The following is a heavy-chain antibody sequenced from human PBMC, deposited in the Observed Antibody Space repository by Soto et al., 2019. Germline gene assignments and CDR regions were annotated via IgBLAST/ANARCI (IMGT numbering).Heavy chain of an antibody. J-gene: IGHJ4*02. CDR2: FDPEDGET. D-gene: IGHD3-16*01. V-gene: IGHV1-24*01. Sequence: QVQLVQSGAEVKKPGASVKVSCKVSGYTLTELSMHWVRQAPGKGLEWMGGFDPEDGETIYAQKFQGRVTMTEDTSTDTADMELSSLRSEDTAVDYCATAPISLSPRGFDYWGQGTLVTVSS. CDR1: GYTLTELS. CDR3: ATAPISLSPRGFDY.